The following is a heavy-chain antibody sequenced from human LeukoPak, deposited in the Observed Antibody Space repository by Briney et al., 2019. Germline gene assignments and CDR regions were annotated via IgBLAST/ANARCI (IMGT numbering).Heavy chain of an antibody. CDR3: ARAHYGMDV. CDR1: GGSFSGYY. J-gene: IGHJ6*02. CDR2: INHSGST. V-gene: IGHV4-34*01. Sequence: SETLSLTCAVYGGSFSGYYWSWIRQPPGKGLEWIGEINHSGSTNYNPSLKSRVTISVDTSKNQFSLKLSSVTAADTAVYYCARAHYGMDVWGQGTTVTVSS.